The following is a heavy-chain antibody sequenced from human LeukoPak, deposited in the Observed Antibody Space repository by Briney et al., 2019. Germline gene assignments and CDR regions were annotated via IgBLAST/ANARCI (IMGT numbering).Heavy chain of an antibody. V-gene: IGHV3-30-3*01. Sequence: GGSLRLSCAASGFTFSSYAMHWVRQAPGKGLEWVAVISYDGSNKYYADSVKGRFTISRDNSKNTLYLQMNSLRAEDTAVYYCARDRFLEWLLHPIYYYYYGVDVWGQGTTVTVSS. D-gene: IGHD3-3*01. CDR1: GFTFSSYA. CDR2: ISYDGSNK. CDR3: ARDRFLEWLLHPIYYYYYGVDV. J-gene: IGHJ6*02.